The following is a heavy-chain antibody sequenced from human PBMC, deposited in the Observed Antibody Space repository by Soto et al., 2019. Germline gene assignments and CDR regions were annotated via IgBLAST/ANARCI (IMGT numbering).Heavy chain of an antibody. CDR2: TDPSDSYT. V-gene: IGHV5-10-1*01. CDR3: ARGYYYDSSGYYYFDY. J-gene: IGHJ4*02. CDR1: GYSFTSYW. D-gene: IGHD3-22*01. Sequence: PGESLKISCKGSGYSFTSYWISWVRQMPGKGLEWMGRTDPSDSYTNYSPSFQGHVTISADKSISTAYLQWSSLKASDTAMYYCARGYYYDSSGYYYFDYWGQGTMVTVSS.